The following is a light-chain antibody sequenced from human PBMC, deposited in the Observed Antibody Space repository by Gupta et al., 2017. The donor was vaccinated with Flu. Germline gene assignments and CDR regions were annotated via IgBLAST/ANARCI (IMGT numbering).Light chain of an antibody. CDR1: QSLLHNNGYNF. CDR2: LGS. Sequence: VTPGEPASISCRSSQSLLHNNGYNFLDWYLQKPGQSPQLLIYLGSNRASGVPDRFSGSGTGTDFTLKISRVEAEDVGVYYCMQALQTPVTFGQGTRLEIK. V-gene: IGKV2-28*01. CDR3: MQALQTPVT. J-gene: IGKJ5*01.